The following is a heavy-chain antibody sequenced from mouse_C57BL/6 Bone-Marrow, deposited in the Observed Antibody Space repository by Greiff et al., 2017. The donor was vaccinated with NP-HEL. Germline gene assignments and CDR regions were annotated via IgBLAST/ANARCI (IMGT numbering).Heavy chain of an antibody. CDR2: IDPSDSYT. CDR1: GYTFTSYW. J-gene: IGHJ2*01. D-gene: IGHD2-3*01. CDR3: ARWLLLPGYFDY. Sequence: VKLQQPGAELVMPGASVKLSCKASGYTFTSYWMHWVKQRPGQGLEWIGEIDPSDSYTNYNQKFKGKSTLTVDKSSSTAYMQLSSLTSEDSAVYYCARWLLLPGYFDYWGQGTTLTVSS. V-gene: IGHV1-69*01.